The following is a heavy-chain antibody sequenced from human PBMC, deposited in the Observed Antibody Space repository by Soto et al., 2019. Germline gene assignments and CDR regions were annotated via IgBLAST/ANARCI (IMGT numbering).Heavy chain of an antibody. CDR3: TRAYGAETFDF. V-gene: IGHV1-8*02. Sequence: ASVKVSCKASGYTFNNYDIHWVRQAPGHGLEWMGWMNPNSGNTGYAQNFRGRVTMTQNTAVGTAYMELSSLRSDDTATYYCTRAYGAETFDFWGQGTRVTVSS. D-gene: IGHD3-10*01. CDR1: GYTFNNYD. J-gene: IGHJ5*01. CDR2: MNPNSGNT.